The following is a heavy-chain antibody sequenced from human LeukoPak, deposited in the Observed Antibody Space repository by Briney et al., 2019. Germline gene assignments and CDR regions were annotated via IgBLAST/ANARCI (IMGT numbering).Heavy chain of an antibody. D-gene: IGHD2-21*02. CDR3: ARRDCVGDCYSNWFDP. J-gene: IGHJ5*02. CDR1: GYTFTNYF. CDR2: INPRGGST. V-gene: IGHV1-46*01. Sequence: ASVKVSCKASGYTFTNYFMHWVRQAPGQGLEWMGIINPRGGSTGYAQKFQGRITMTTDMSTRAVYMELSSLESEDTAVYYCARRDCVGDCYSNWFDPWGQGTLVTVSS.